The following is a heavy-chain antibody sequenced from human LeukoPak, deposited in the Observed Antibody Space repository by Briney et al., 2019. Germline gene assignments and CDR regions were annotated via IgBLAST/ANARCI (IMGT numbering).Heavy chain of an antibody. J-gene: IGHJ6*02. Sequence: GGSLRLSCAASGFTFSSYEMNWVRQAPGKGLEWASYISSSGSTIYYADSVKGRFTISRDNAKNSLYLQMNSLRAEDTAVYYCARSGYSSGWSNYYYYGMDVWGQGTTVTVSS. D-gene: IGHD6-19*01. CDR1: GFTFSSYE. V-gene: IGHV3-48*03. CDR2: ISSSGSTI. CDR3: ARSGYSSGWSNYYYYGMDV.